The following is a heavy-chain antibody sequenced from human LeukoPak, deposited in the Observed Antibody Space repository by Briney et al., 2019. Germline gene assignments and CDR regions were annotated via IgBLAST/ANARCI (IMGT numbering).Heavy chain of an antibody. J-gene: IGHJ4*02. V-gene: IGHV1-69*10. CDR2: IIPILGIA. CDR3: ARGVREMATIRKLDY. Sequence: SVKVSCKASGYTFTSYGISWVRQAPGQGLEWMGWIIPILGIANYAQKFQGRVTITADKSTSTAYMELSSLRSEDTAVYYCARGVREMATIRKLDYWGQGTLVTVSS. D-gene: IGHD5-24*01. CDR1: GYTFTSYG.